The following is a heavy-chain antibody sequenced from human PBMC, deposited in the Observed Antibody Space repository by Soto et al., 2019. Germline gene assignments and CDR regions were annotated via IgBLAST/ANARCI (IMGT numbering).Heavy chain of an antibody. Sequence: ETLSLTCAVSGGSIDNSTYYWGWIRQPPGKGLEWIGSVYYSGSSYYSPSLKSRVTMSVDSSKNHFSLILDSVTAADTAVYYCVSINAGGWYYFDYWGQGILVTVSS. CDR1: GGSIDNSTYY. CDR2: VYYSGSS. V-gene: IGHV4-39*02. D-gene: IGHD6-19*01. J-gene: IGHJ4*02. CDR3: VSINAGGWYYFDY.